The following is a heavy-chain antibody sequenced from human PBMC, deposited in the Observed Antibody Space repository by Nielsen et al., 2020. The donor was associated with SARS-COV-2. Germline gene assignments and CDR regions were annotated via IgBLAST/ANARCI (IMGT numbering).Heavy chain of an antibody. J-gene: IGHJ3*02. V-gene: IGHV3-23*01. CDR3: ARAIAAAGLTLDAFDI. CDR1: GFTFSSYA. CDR2: ISGSGGST. D-gene: IGHD6-13*01. Sequence: GESLKISCAASGFTFSSYAMSWVRQAPGKGLEWVSAISGSGGSTYYADSVKGRFTISRDNSKNTLYLQMNSLRAEDTAVYYCARAIAAAGLTLDAFDIWGQGTMVTVSS.